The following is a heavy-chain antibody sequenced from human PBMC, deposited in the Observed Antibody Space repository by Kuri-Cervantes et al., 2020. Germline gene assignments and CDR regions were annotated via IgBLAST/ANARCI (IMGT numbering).Heavy chain of an antibody. CDR2: INPSGGST. D-gene: IGHD6-13*01. Sequence: ASVKVSCKASGYPFTSYYMHWVRQAPGQGLEWMGIINPSGGSTGYAQKFQGRVTMTRDTSTSTVYMELSSLRSEDTAVYYCARVSIGAIAGRIKYYYYGMDVWGQGTTVTVSS. CDR1: GYPFTSYY. J-gene: IGHJ6*02. CDR3: ARVSIGAIAGRIKYYYYGMDV. V-gene: IGHV1-46*01.